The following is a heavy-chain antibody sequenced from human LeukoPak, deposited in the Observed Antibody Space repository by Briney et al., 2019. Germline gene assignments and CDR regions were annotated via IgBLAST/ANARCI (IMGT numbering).Heavy chain of an antibody. CDR2: IYTGGST. Sequence: SETLSLTCTVSGGSISSYHWIWIRQPAGKGLEWIGRIYTGGSTNYNPSLKSRVIMSVDASKRQFFLKLSSVTAADTAVYYCARDRNYNSISSYYGMDVWGHGTTVTVPS. CDR3: ARDRNYNSISSYYGMDV. D-gene: IGHD5-24*01. V-gene: IGHV4-4*07. CDR1: GGSISSYH. J-gene: IGHJ6*02.